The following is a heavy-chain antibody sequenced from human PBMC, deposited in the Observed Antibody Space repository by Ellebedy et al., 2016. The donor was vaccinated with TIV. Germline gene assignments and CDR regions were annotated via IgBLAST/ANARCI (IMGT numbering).Heavy chain of an antibody. CDR1: GGAISSYY. Sequence: MPGGSLRLSCTVSGGAISSYYWSWIRQHPGKGLEWIGDILHSGNNNYNPSLKSRVTMSLDTSKNQFSLNLNSVTDADTAVYFCARQGTSCRVNSCFAGWGQGTLVTVSS. V-gene: IGHV4-59*08. D-gene: IGHD2-2*01. CDR3: ARQGTSCRVNSCFAG. J-gene: IGHJ4*02. CDR2: ILHSGNN.